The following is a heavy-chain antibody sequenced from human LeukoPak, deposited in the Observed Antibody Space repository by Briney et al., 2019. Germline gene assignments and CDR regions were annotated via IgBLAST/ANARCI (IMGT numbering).Heavy chain of an antibody. V-gene: IGHV4-59*01. CDR2: IYYSGST. Sequence: PSETLSLTCTVSGGSISSYYWSWIRQSPGKGLEWIGYIYYSGSTNYNPSLKSRVTISVDTSKNQFSLKLSSVTAADTAVYYCARPATGTAFDIWGQGTMVTVSS. CDR3: ARPATGTAFDI. J-gene: IGHJ3*02. CDR1: GGSISSYY. D-gene: IGHD2-15*01.